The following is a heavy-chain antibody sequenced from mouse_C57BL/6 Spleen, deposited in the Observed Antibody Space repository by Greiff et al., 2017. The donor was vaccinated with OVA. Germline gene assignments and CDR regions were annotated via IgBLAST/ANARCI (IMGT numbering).Heavy chain of an antibody. J-gene: IGHJ1*03. CDR1: GFTFSDAW. V-gene: IGHV6-6*01. Sequence: EVMLVESGGGLVQPGGSMKLSCAASGFTFSDAWMDWVRQSPEKGLEWVAEIRNKANNHATYYAESVKGRFTISRDDSKSSVYLQMNSLRAEDTGIYYCTRNYGSRGYFDVWGTGTTVTVSS. D-gene: IGHD1-1*01. CDR3: TRNYGSRGYFDV. CDR2: IRNKANNHAT.